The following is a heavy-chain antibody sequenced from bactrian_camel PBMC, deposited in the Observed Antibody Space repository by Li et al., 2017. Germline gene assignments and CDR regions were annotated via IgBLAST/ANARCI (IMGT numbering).Heavy chain of an antibody. D-gene: IGHD4*01. Sequence: HVQLVESGGGSVQAGGSLRLACYIRSRPCMGWFRQIAGKEREGVAALHSDGSTTYEDSVKGRFTISRDTAKNTVYLQMDSLKSEDTGTYYCAADRLEGNTDYDPENCGGQGTQVTVS. V-gene: IGHV3S53*01. CDR3: AADRLEGNTDYDPENC. CDR1: IRSRPC. J-gene: IGHJ4*01. CDR2: LHSDGST.